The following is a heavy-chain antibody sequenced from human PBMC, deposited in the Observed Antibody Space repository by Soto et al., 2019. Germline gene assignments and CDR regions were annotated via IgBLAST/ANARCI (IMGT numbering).Heavy chain of an antibody. V-gene: IGHV3-23*01. Sequence: EVHLLESGGDLVQPGGSLRLSCAASGFSFSTYAMTWVRQPPGKGLEWVSSITAGGSTFYAASVKGRFTITRDNSRNTMFLQMNSLRDEDTALYYCAKGSYQPGDYWGQGTLVIVSS. D-gene: IGHD2-2*01. CDR2: ITAGGST. J-gene: IGHJ4*02. CDR3: AKGSYQPGDY. CDR1: GFSFSTYA.